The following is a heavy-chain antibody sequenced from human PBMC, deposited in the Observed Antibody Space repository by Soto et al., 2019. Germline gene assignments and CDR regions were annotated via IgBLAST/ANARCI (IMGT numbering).Heavy chain of an antibody. CDR2: SSYDGRET. D-gene: IGHD3-10*01. Sequence: PGGSLRLSCAASDFDFSSYGIHWVRQAPGKGLEWVAASSYDGRETFYADSANGRFTVSKEMSKNTAFLQMNALRHEDTAVYFCARDSGWPILNFDNWGQGTPVTVSS. CDR1: DFDFSSYG. V-gene: IGHV3-30*03. CDR3: ARDSGWPILNFDN. J-gene: IGHJ4*02.